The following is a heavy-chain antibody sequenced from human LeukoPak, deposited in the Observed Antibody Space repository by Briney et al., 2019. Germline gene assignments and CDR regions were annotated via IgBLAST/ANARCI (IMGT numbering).Heavy chain of an antibody. V-gene: IGHV4-31*03. J-gene: IGHJ5*02. CDR3: ARDLGYGGNNWFDP. CDR2: IYYSGST. Sequence: SETRSLTCTVSGGSISSGGYYWSWIRQHPGKRLEWIGNIYYSGSTYYNPSLKSRVTISVDTSKNQFSLKLSSVTAADTAVYYCARDLGYGGNNWFDPWGQGTLVTVSS. CDR1: GGSISSGGYY. D-gene: IGHD4-23*01.